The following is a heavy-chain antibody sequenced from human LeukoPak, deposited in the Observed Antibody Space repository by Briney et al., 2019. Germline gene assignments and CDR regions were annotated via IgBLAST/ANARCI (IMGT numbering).Heavy chain of an antibody. D-gene: IGHD1-26*01. V-gene: IGHV4-61*02. CDR1: GVSFSSGSYY. CDR2: IYTSGST. Sequence: SETLSLTCTVSGVSFSSGSYYWSWLRQPAGKGLEWIGRIYTSGSTNYNPSLKSRATISVNTSKNQFSLKLSSVTAADTDVYYCDRGSIVEVYVAYDLWGQGTMATVSS. J-gene: IGHJ3*01. CDR3: DRGSIVEVYVAYDL.